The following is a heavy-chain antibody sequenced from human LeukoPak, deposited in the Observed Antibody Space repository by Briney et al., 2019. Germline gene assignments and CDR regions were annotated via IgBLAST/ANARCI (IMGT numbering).Heavy chain of an antibody. V-gene: IGHV3-9*01. CDR1: GFTFSSYS. CDR2: ISWNSGSI. J-gene: IGHJ2*01. Sequence: GGSLRLSCAASGFTFSSYSMNWVRQAPGKGLEWVSGISWNSGSIGYADSVKGRFTISRDNAKNSLYLQMNSLRAEDTALYYCAKDKVAVAGSYWYFDLWGRGTLVTVSS. D-gene: IGHD6-19*01. CDR3: AKDKVAVAGSYWYFDL.